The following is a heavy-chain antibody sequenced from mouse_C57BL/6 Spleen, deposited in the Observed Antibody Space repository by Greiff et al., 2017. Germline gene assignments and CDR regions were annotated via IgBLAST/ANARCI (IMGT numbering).Heavy chain of an antibody. D-gene: IGHD1-1*01. Sequence: VQLQESGAELVRPGTSVKVSCKASGYAFTNYLIAWVKQRPGQGLEWIGVINPGSGGTNYNEKFKGQATLTADKSSSTAYMQLSSLTSEDSAVYFCARSRILHYGSSFFDCWGQGTTLTVSS. CDR2: INPGSGGT. J-gene: IGHJ2*01. V-gene: IGHV1-54*01. CDR1: GYAFTNYL. CDR3: ARSRILHYGSSFFDC.